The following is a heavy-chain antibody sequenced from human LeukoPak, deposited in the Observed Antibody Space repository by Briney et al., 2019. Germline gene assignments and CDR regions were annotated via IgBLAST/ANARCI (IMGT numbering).Heavy chain of an antibody. CDR2: MNPNSGNT. Sequence: ASVKVSCKASGYTFTSYDINWVRQATGQGLEWMGWMNPNSGNTGYAQKFQGRVTMTRNTSISTAYMELSSLRSEDTAVYYCARGRRRTTVTTGSWFDPWGQGTLVTVSS. J-gene: IGHJ5*02. CDR1: GYTFTSYD. D-gene: IGHD4-17*01. V-gene: IGHV1-8*01. CDR3: ARGRRRTTVTTGSWFDP.